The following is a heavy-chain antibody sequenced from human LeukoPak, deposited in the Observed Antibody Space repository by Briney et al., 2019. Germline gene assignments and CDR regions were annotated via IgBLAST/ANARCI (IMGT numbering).Heavy chain of an antibody. CDR1: GFTFGDYA. CDR3: TRARLTIFGVVINFDY. V-gene: IGHV3-49*04. D-gene: IGHD3-3*01. J-gene: IGHJ4*02. CDR2: IRGKAYGGTT. Sequence: GGSLRLSCTASGFTFGDYAMSWVRQAPGKGLEWVGFIRGKAYGGTTEYAASVKGRFTISRDDSKSIAYLQMNSLKTEDTAVYYCTRARLTIFGVVINFDYWGQGTLVTVSS.